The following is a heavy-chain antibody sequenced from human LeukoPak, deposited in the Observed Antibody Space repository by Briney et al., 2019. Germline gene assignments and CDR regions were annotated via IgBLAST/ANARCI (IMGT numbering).Heavy chain of an antibody. Sequence: GASVEVSCKASGYTFTGYYMHWVRQAPGHGLEWMGWINPNSGGTNYAQKFQGRVTMTRDTSFTTAYMELSRLRSDDTAVYYCARGEHWLVRLECWGQGTLVTVSS. D-gene: IGHD6-19*01. J-gene: IGHJ4*02. CDR3: ARGEHWLVRLEC. CDR2: INPNSGGT. V-gene: IGHV1-2*02. CDR1: GYTFTGYY.